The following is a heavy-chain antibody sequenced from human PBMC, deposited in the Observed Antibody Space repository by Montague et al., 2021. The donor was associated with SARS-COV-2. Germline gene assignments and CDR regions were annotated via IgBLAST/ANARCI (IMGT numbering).Heavy chain of an antibody. V-gene: IGHV4-39*01. CDR3: ATLPSSITIFGLVQGYCFDD. CDR1: GASISSRSYY. J-gene: IGHJ4*02. Sequence: SETLSLTCTVSGASISSRSYYWGWIRQPPGKGRVWIGSKYYSGSTNYNLTIKSRVTISVDTYKNQFSLKLRSVTAADTAVYYCATLPSSITIFGLVQGYCFDDWGQGTLVTVSS. D-gene: IGHD3-3*01. CDR2: KYYSGST.